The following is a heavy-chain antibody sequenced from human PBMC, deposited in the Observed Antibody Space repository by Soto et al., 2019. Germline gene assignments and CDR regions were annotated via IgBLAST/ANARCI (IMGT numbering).Heavy chain of an antibody. CDR1: CVSRISGGYY. Sequence: PSETLSRTCIFSCVSRISGGYYWSWIRQHPGKGLEWIGNIYCSGRTYYNPSLKSRVILSVDTSKNHFSLTLRSVTAADSAMYYCASGIGGDSEYYLDFCGRVARVTVCS. CDR2: IYCSGRT. CDR3: ASGIGGDSEYYLDF. D-gene: IGHD2-21*02. J-gene: IGHJ4*02. V-gene: IGHV4-31*03.